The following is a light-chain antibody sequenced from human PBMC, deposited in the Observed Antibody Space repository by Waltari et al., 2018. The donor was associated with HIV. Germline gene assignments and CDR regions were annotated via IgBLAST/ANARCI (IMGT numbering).Light chain of an antibody. CDR1: SSNVGSNY. V-gene: IGLV1-47*01. CDR3: ASWDDSLSIVV. J-gene: IGLJ2*01. CDR2: MTN. Sequence: QSVLTQPPSASGTPGQRITLSCSGRSSNVGSNYVYWYQPLPGTAPKVLIFMTNQRPSGVPDRFSASKSGTSASLAISGLRSEDEADYYCASWDDSLSIVVFGGGTKLTVL.